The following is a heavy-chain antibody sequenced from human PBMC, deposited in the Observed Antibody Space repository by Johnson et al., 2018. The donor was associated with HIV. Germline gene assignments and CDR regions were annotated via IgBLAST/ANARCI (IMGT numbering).Heavy chain of an antibody. J-gene: IGHJ3*02. Sequence: VQLVESGGGVVQPGRSLRLSCAASGFTFSNNAIHWVRQAPGKGLEWVAVIRYDGSNTYYADSVKGRFTISRDNSKNTLYLQMNSLRAEDTAVYYCARLEELLRAFDIWGQGTMVTVSS. D-gene: IGHD1-26*01. CDR2: IRYDGSNT. V-gene: IGHV3-30-3*01. CDR1: GFTFSNNA. CDR3: ARLEELLRAFDI.